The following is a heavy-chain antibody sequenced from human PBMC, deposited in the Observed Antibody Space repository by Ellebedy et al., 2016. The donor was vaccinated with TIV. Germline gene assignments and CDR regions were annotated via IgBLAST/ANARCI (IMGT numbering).Heavy chain of an antibody. J-gene: IGHJ6*02. CDR2: ISWDGGST. CDR3: ARGGRTAGTDYYYGMDV. D-gene: IGHD6-13*01. V-gene: IGHV3-43*01. Sequence: GESLKISXAASGFTVSSNYMSWVRQAPGKGLEWVSLISWDGGSTYYADSVKGRFTISRDNSKNSLYLQMNSLRTEDTALYYCARGGRTAGTDYYYGMDVWGQGTTVTVSS. CDR1: GFTVSSNY.